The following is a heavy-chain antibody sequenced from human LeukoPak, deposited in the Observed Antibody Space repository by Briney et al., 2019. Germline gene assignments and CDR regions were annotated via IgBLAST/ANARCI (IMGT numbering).Heavy chain of an antibody. J-gene: IGHJ4*02. CDR3: ARDRGYSYGYAFDY. CDR2: ISSSSNTV. CDR1: GFTFSSYS. D-gene: IGHD5-18*01. V-gene: IGHV3-48*02. Sequence: AGGSLRLSCAASGFTFSSYSMNWVRQAPGKGLEYVSYISSSSNTVYYADSVKGRFTISRDNAKNSLYLQMNSLRDEATAVYYCARDRGYSYGYAFDYWGQGTLVTVSS.